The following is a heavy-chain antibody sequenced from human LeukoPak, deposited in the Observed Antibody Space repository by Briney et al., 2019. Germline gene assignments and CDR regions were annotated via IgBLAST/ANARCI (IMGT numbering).Heavy chain of an antibody. J-gene: IGHJ4*02. V-gene: IGHV4-59*11. Sequence: PSESLSLTCTVSGGSISSHYWSWIRQPPGKGLEWSGYIYYSGSTNYNPSLKSRVTISVDTSKNQFSLKLSSVTAADTAVYYCARGRFMVRGVNFDYWGQGTLVTVSS. CDR1: GGSISSHY. CDR2: IYYSGST. CDR3: ARGRFMVRGVNFDY. D-gene: IGHD3-10*01.